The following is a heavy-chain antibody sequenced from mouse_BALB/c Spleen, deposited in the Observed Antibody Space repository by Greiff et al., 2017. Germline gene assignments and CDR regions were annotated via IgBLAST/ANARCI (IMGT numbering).Heavy chain of an antibody. CDR3: ARDRGYGNPYYFDY. D-gene: IGHD2-1*01. CDR1: GFTFSSYG. CDR2: INSNGGST. J-gene: IGHJ2*01. Sequence: EVNLVESGGGLVQPGGSLKLSCAASGFTFSSYGMSWVRQTPDKRLELVATINSNGGSTYYPDSVKGRFTISRDNAKNTLYLQMSSLKSEDTAMYYCARDRGYGNPYYFDYWGQGTTLTVSS. V-gene: IGHV5-6-3*01.